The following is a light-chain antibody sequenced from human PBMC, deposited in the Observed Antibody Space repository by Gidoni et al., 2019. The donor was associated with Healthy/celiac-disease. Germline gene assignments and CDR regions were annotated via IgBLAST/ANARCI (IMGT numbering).Light chain of an antibody. J-gene: IGKJ4*01. CDR2: DAS. CDR1: QSVSSY. V-gene: IGKV3-11*01. CDR3: QQRSNCPLT. Sequence: EIVLTQSPATLSLSPGERATRACRPSQSVSSYLAWYQQKPGQAPRLLIYDASNRATGIPARFSGSGSGTDFTLTISSLGPEDFAVYYCQQRSNCPLTFGGGTKVEIK.